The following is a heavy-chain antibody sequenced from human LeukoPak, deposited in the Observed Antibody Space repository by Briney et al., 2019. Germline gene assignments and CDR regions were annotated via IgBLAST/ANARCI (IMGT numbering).Heavy chain of an antibody. CDR2: IYPGDSDT. J-gene: IGHJ3*01. Sequence: GESLKISCKGSGYSFTSYWIGWVRQMPGKGLEWMGIIYPGDSDTRHSPSFQGQVTMSADKSISTAYLQWSSLKASDTAIYYCARQSNSDAFDVWGQGTMVTVSS. D-gene: IGHD4-23*01. CDR1: GYSFTSYW. CDR3: ARQSNSDAFDV. V-gene: IGHV5-51*01.